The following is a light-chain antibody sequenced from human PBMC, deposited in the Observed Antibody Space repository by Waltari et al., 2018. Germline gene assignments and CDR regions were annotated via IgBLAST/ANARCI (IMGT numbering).Light chain of an antibody. CDR1: QSINSY. V-gene: IGKV1-39*01. J-gene: IGKJ2*01. CDR2: AAS. CDR3: QQSYSTPPVT. Sequence: DIQMTQSPSSLSASVGDRVTITCRARQSINSYLNWYQLKPGKAPKLLIYAASSLQSGVPSRFSGSGSGTDFALTISSLQPEDFATYYCQQSYSTPPVTFGQGTKLEIK.